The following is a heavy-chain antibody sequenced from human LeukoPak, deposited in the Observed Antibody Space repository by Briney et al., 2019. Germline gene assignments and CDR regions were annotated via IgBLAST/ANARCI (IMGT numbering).Heavy chain of an antibody. J-gene: IGHJ4*02. V-gene: IGHV4-4*07. CDR1: GYSISSGYY. CDR2: IYTSGST. D-gene: IGHD3-3*01. Sequence: SETLSLTCTVSGYSISSGYYWSWIRQPAGKGLEWIGRIYTSGSTNYNPSLKSRVTMSVDTSKNQFSLKLTSVTAADTAVYYCARGYGGITIFGVVITPSYYFDYWGQGTLVTVSS. CDR3: ARGYGGITIFGVVITPSYYFDY.